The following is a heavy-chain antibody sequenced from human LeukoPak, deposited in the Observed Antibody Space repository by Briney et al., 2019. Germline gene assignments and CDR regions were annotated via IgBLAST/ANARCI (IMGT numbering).Heavy chain of an antibody. Sequence: GGSLRLSCAASGNYWMHWVRQAPGKGLVWVSHINSDGSWTSYADSVKGRFTISKDDAKNTVYLQMNNLRAEDTAVYYCVSFYEAYWGRGTLVTVSS. J-gene: IGHJ4*02. CDR2: INSDGSWT. CDR1: GNYW. V-gene: IGHV3-74*01. CDR3: VSFYEAY. D-gene: IGHD2/OR15-2a*01.